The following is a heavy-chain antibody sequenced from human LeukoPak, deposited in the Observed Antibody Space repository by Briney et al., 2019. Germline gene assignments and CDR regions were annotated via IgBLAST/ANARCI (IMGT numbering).Heavy chain of an antibody. J-gene: IGHJ4*02. CDR2: IRYDGSNG. D-gene: IGHD3-10*01. V-gene: IGHV3-30*02. CDR1: GFTFSSYG. CDR3: ARQSGENFDY. Sequence: GGSLRLSCAASGFTFSSYGMHWVRQAPGKGLDWVAFIRYDGSNGYYADSVKGRFTISRDNSKNTLYLQMNSLRPEDTAVYYCARQSGENFDYWGQGTLVTVSS.